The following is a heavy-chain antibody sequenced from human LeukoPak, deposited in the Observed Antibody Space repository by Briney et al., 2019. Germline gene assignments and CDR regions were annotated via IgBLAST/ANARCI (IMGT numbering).Heavy chain of an antibody. CDR1: GFTFSNYW. D-gene: IGHD4-11*01. CDR2: IKQDGSEK. V-gene: IGHV3-7*01. Sequence: GGSLRLSCAASGFTFSNYWMSWVRQAPGKGLEWVANIKQDGSEKYFVDSVKGRFTISRDNVKNSMYLQMNSLRAEDTAVYYCARALMDDYSLDYWGQGTLVTVSS. J-gene: IGHJ4*02. CDR3: ARALMDDYSLDY.